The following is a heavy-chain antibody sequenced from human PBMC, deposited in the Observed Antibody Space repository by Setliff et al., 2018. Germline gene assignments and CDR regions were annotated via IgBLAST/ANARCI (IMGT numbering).Heavy chain of an antibody. CDR3: ARPPRGGRWYFDL. J-gene: IGHJ2*01. CDR1: GSAISSGHY. D-gene: IGHD3-16*01. CDR2: FRPSGRT. V-gene: IGHV4-38-2*01. Sequence: PSETLSLTCAVSGSAISSGHYWGWIRQPPGKGGLEWIGSFRPSGRTYYNPSLKSRVTISLDTSRKQFSLKLSSVTAADTAVYYCARPPRGGRWYFDLWGRGTLVTVPQ.